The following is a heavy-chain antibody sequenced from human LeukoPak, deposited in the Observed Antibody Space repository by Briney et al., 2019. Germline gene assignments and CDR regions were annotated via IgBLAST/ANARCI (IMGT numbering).Heavy chain of an antibody. CDR3: ARGPRRNYYYYYMDV. Sequence: SETLSLTCTVSGGSFSSSNYYWGWVRQPPGKGLEWIGCMYYTGSTFYNPSLKSRLTISADTSKNQFSLRLSSVTAADTAVYYCARGPRRNYYYYYMDVWGKGTTVTVSS. CDR2: MYYTGST. J-gene: IGHJ6*03. CDR1: GGSFSSSNYY. D-gene: IGHD1-14*01. V-gene: IGHV4-39*02.